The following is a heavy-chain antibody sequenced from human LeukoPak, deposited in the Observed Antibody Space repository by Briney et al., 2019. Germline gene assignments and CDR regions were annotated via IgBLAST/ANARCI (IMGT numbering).Heavy chain of an antibody. D-gene: IGHD3-16*01. CDR2: IIPILGIA. CDR3: ARDLFGGYYYYGMDV. CDR1: GYTFTGYY. J-gene: IGHJ6*02. V-gene: IGHV1-69*04. Sequence: GASVKVSCKASGYTFTGYYMHWVRQAPGQGLEWMGRIIPILGIANYAQKFQGRVTITADKSTSTAYMELSSLRSEDTAVYYCARDLFGGYYYYGMDVWGQGTTVTVSS.